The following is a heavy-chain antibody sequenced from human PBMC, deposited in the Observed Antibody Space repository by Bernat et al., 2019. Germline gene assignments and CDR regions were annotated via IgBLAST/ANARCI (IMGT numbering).Heavy chain of an antibody. CDR1: GCSISSSSYY. V-gene: IGHV4-39*01. J-gene: IGHJ4*02. Sequence: QLQLQESGPGLVKPSETLSLTCTVSGCSISSSSYYWGWIRQPPGKGLEWIGSIYYSGSTYYKPSLKSRVTISVDTSKNQFSLKLSSVTAADTAVYYCARHLAVAGTTGTFDYWGQGTLVTVSS. CDR2: IYYSGST. D-gene: IGHD6-19*01. CDR3: ARHLAVAGTTGTFDY.